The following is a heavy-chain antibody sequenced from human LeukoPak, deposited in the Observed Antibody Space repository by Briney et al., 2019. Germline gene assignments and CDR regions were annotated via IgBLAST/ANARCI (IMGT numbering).Heavy chain of an antibody. CDR2: IYYSGST. V-gene: IGHV4-59*01. D-gene: IGHD6-13*01. J-gene: IGHJ6*02. CDR3: ARSSSWYYYGMDV. Sequence: TSETLSLTCTVSGGSISSYYWSWIRQPPGKGLEWIGYIYYSGSTNYNPSLKSRVTISVDTSKNQFSLKLSSVTAADTAVYYCARSSSWYYYGMDVWGQGTTVTVSS. CDR1: GGSISSYY.